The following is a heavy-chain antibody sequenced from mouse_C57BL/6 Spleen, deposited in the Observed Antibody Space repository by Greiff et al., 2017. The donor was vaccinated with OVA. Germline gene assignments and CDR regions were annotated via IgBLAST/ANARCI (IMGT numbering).Heavy chain of an antibody. D-gene: IGHD2-3*01. V-gene: IGHV1-15*01. CDR1: GYTFTDYE. CDR3: TRWVYDGYYGFAY. CDR2: IDPETGGT. J-gene: IGHJ3*01. Sequence: VQLQQSGAELVRPGASVTLSCKASGYTFTDYEMHWVKQTPVHGLEWIGAIDPETGGTAYNQKFKGKAILTADKSSSTAYMELRSLTSDDSAVYYCTRWVYDGYYGFAYWGQGTLVTVSA.